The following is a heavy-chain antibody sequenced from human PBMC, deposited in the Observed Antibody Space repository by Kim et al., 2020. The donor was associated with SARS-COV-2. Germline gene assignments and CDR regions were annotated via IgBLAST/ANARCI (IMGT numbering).Heavy chain of an antibody. CDR2: ITSDGSNK. D-gene: IGHD3-22*01. CDR3: ACSSGYYDLNVDY. V-gene: IGHV3-30*03. CDR1: GFTFSDYG. Sequence: GGSLRLSCAASGFTFSDYGMHWVRQAPGKGLEWVAVITSDGSNKDYADSVKGRFTISRDNSKNTLYLQMNSLRAEDTAVYFCACSSGYYDLNVDYWGQGTLVTVSS. J-gene: IGHJ4*02.